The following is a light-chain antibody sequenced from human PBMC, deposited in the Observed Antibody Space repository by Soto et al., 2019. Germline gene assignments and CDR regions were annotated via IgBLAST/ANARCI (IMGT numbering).Light chain of an antibody. CDR1: SSDVGGYNY. CDR2: EVS. V-gene: IGLV2-14*01. J-gene: IGLJ1*01. Sequence: QSAITQTASVSGSPGQSIAISCTGTSSDVGGYNYVSWYQQHPGKAPKLMIYEVSNRTSGVSNRFSGSKSGNKASLTISGRQAEDEADYYCRSYRSRTSYVLGTRTMVTVL. CDR3: RSYRSRTSYV.